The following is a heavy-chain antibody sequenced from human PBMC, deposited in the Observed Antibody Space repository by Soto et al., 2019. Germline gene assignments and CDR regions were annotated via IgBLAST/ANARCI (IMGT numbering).Heavy chain of an antibody. CDR3: AKDQASGQGSFDS. CDR2: ISYDGSNQ. V-gene: IGHV3-30*18. J-gene: IGHJ4*02. Sequence: GGSLRLSCAASGFTFNIYGMHWVRQAPDKGLEWVALISYDGSNQYYADSVKGRFTISRDNSKNTLFLQMNSLRADDTAVYYCAKDQASGQGSFDSWGQGTLVTVSS. CDR1: GFTFNIYG.